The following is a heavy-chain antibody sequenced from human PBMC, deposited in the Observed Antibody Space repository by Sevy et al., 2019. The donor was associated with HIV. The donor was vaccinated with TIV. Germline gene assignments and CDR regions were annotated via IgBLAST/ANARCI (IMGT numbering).Heavy chain of an antibody. CDR2: INWNGGST. V-gene: IGHV3-20*04. D-gene: IGHD6-13*01. CDR1: GFTFDDYG. Sequence: GGSLRLSCAASGFTFDDYGMSWVRQAPGKGLEWVSGINWNGGSTGYADSVKGRFTISRDNAKNSPYLQMNSLRAEDTALYYCARAKYSSSFNYYYGMDVWGHGTTVTVSS. CDR3: ARAKYSSSFNYYYGMDV. J-gene: IGHJ6*02.